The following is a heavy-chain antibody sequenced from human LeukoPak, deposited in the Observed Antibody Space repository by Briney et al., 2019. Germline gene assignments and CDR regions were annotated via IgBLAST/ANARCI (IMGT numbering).Heavy chain of an antibody. CDR1: GGSFSGYY. J-gene: IGHJ4*02. V-gene: IGHV4-34*01. D-gene: IGHD4-23*01. Sequence: PSETLSLTCAVYGGSFSGYYWSWIRQPPGKGLEWIGEINHSGSTNYNPSLKSRVTISVDTSKNQFTLKLSSVTAADTAVYYCALADGGKAIGYWGQGTLVTVSS. CDR3: ALADGGKAIGY. CDR2: INHSGST.